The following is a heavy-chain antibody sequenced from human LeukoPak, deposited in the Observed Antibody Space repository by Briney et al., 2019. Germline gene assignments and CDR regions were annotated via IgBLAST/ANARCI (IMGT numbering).Heavy chain of an antibody. CDR1: GFTFSSYS. J-gene: IGHJ4*02. V-gene: IGHV3-48*01. D-gene: IGHD5-12*01. CDR3: AKGYSGYGGDYFDY. CDR2: ISSSSSTI. Sequence: PGGSPRLSCAASGFTFSSYSMNWVRQAPGKGLEWVSYISSSSSTIYYADSVKGRFTISRDNSKNTLYLQMNSLRAEDTAVYYCAKGYSGYGGDYFDYWGQGTLVTVSS.